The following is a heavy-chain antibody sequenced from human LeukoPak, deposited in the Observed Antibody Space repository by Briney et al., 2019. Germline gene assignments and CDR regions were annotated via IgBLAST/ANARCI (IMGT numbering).Heavy chain of an antibody. J-gene: IGHJ4*02. CDR2: TFYTSKWNN. CDR3: ARRRYYDYTGFFDY. V-gene: IGHV6-1*01. CDR1: GDSVSSNSAS. Sequence: SQTLSLTCAISGDSVSSNSASWNWFRQSPSRGLEWPGGTFYTSKWNNDYAVSVKSRITINPDTSKNHFSLQLNSVTPEDTAVYYCARRRYYDYTGFFDYWGQGTLVTVSS. D-gene: IGHD3-22*01.